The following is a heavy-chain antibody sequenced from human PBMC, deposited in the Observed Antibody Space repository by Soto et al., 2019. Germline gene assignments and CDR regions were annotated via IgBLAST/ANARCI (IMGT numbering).Heavy chain of an antibody. CDR1: GGTFSSYT. Sequence: QVQLVQSGAEVKKPGSSVKVSCKASGGTFSSYTISWVRQAPGQGREWMGGIIPVFGTTNYAQQFQGRVTLTADESTSTANMELTSLRSEDTTVFYCAWVSIAAAGTGYYYSAMDVWGQGTTVPVSS. V-gene: IGHV1-69*01. D-gene: IGHD6-25*01. CDR2: IIPVFGTT. CDR3: AWVSIAAAGTGYYYSAMDV. J-gene: IGHJ6*02.